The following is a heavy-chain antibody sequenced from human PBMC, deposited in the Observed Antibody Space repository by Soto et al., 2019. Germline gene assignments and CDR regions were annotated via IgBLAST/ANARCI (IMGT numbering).Heavy chain of an antibody. D-gene: IGHD3-3*01. CDR1: GYTFTSYA. J-gene: IGHJ5*02. CDR3: AREEGVPYDFWSGSISLRFDP. CDR2: INAGKGNA. Sequence: ASVKVSCKASGYTFTSYAMHWVRQAPGQRLEWMGWINAGKGNAKYSQKFQGRVTITRDTSASTAYTELSSLRSEDTAVYYCAREEGVPYDFWSGSISLRFDPWGQGTLVTVSS. V-gene: IGHV1-3*01.